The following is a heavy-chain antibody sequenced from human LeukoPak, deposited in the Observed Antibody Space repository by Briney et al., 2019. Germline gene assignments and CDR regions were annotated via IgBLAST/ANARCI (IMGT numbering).Heavy chain of an antibody. CDR1: GGSISSYY. CDR2: IYYSGST. V-gene: IGHV4-59*01. CDR3: AGALSPYSSGWYGT. J-gene: IGHJ5*02. Sequence: EPSETLSLTCTVSGGSISSYYWSWIRQPPGKGLEWIGYIYYSGSTNYNPSLKSRGTISVDTSKNQFSLKLRSVAAADRAVYYCAGALSPYSSGWYGTWGQGSLVTVSS. D-gene: IGHD6-19*01.